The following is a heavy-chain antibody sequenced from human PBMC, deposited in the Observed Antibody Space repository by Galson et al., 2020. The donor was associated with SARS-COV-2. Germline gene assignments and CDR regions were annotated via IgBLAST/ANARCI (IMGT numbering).Heavy chain of an antibody. D-gene: IGHD2-8*01. V-gene: IGHV5-51*01. CDR2: IYPGDSKT. CDR3: ARHLSAFERLPFHTPLLLGRPDY. CDR1: GYSFTSYW. J-gene: IGHJ4*02. Sequence: GESLKISCKGSGYSFTSYWIGWVRQMPGKGLEWMGIIYPGDSKTKYSPSFEGHVTISADKSTSTAYLQWSSLKASDTAMYYCARHLSAFERLPFHTPLLLGRPDYWGQGTLVTVSS.